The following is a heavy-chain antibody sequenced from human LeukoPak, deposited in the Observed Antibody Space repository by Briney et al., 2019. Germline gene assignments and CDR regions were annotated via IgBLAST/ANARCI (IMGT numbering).Heavy chain of an antibody. V-gene: IGHV3-23*01. CDR3: AKDDLSRGYSYGYRSTWFDP. Sequence: GGSLRLSRAASGFTFSSYAMSWVRQAPGKGLEWVSAISGSGGSTYYADSVKGRFTISRDNSKNTLYLQMNSLRAEDTAVYYCAKDDLSRGYSYGYRSTWFDPWGQGTLVTVSS. D-gene: IGHD5-18*01. CDR1: GFTFSSYA. CDR2: ISGSGGST. J-gene: IGHJ5*02.